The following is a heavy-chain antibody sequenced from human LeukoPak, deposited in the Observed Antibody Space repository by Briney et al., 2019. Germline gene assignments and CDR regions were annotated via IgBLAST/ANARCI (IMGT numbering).Heavy chain of an antibody. CDR2: IRSETYGGTT. Sequence: GGSLRLSCTASGFTFGDYAMSWFRQAPGKGLEWVGFIRSETYGGTTGYAASVKGRFSISRDDSKSIAYLQMNSLKTEDTAVYFCTRDPAGYAYGYSFFDYWGQGALVTVSS. J-gene: IGHJ4*02. D-gene: IGHD3-22*01. V-gene: IGHV3-49*03. CDR3: TRDPAGYAYGYSFFDY. CDR1: GFTFGDYA.